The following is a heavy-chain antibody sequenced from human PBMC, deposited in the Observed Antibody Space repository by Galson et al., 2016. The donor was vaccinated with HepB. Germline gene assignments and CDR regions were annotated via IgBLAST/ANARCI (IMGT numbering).Heavy chain of an antibody. V-gene: IGHV1-3*01. Sequence: SVKVSCKGSGYTFSSYTIHWVRQAPGQRLEWMGWINAINGNTKYSQKFQSRVTITRDTSASTAYLDLNRVRSEDTSVYYCATSRGTTWGMDVWGQGTTVTVSS. J-gene: IGHJ6*02. D-gene: IGHD3-16*01. CDR2: INAINGNT. CDR3: ATSRGTTWGMDV. CDR1: GYTFSSYT.